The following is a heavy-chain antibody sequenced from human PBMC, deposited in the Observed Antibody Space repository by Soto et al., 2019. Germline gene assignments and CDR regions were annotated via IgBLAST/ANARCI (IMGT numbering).Heavy chain of an antibody. CDR3: ARESRYCSGGSCYFLPGIDY. D-gene: IGHD2-15*01. V-gene: IGHV1-69*01. J-gene: IGHJ4*02. CDR2: IIPIFGTA. Sequence: GASVKVCWKASGGAFSSYAISWLRQAPGQGLEWMGGIIPIFGTANYAQKFQGRVTITADESTSTAYMELSSLRSEDTAVYYCARESRYCSGGSCYFLPGIDYWGQGTLVTV. CDR1: GGAFSSYA.